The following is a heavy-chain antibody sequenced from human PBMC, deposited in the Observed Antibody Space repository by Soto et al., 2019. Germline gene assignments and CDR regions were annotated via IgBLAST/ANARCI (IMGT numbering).Heavy chain of an antibody. J-gene: IGHJ4*02. D-gene: IGHD6-6*01. CDR2: INAGNGNT. Sequence: QVQLVQSGGEVKKPGASMKISCQASGYTFTKYAIHWVRQAPGQGLEWMGWINAGNGNTKYSQKFQGRVTITRDTSAITAYMELSSLRPEDTAVYYCARGGTEWSSSSFLDYWGQGTLVTVSS. CDR1: GYTFTKYA. V-gene: IGHV1-3*01. CDR3: ARGGTEWSSSSFLDY.